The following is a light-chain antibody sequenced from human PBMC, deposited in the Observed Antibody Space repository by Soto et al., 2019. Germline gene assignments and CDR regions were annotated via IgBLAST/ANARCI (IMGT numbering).Light chain of an antibody. CDR1: SSDVGSYNF. Sequence: QSALTQPAPVSGSPGQSITISCTGTSSDVGSYNFVSWYQHHPGKAPKLMIYEDSKRPSGVSNRFSGSKSGNTASLTISGLQAEDEADYYCCSYAGSSTYVFGTGTKLTVL. V-gene: IGLV2-23*01. CDR2: EDS. J-gene: IGLJ1*01. CDR3: CSYAGSSTYV.